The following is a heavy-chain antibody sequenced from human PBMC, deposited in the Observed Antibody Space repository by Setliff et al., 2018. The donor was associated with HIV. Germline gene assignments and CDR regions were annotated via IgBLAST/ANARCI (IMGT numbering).Heavy chain of an antibody. CDR3: ARLSIATRPSFYAMDV. Sequence: GGSLRLSCAASGFTFSNYEMSWVRQAPGKGPEWVSYITGSGDTIYYADSVKGRFTISRDNAKNSLFLRMNSLGAEDTAVYYCARLSIATRPSFYAMDVWGHGTTVTVSS. CDR1: GFTFSNYE. D-gene: IGHD6-6*01. V-gene: IGHV3-48*03. J-gene: IGHJ6*02. CDR2: ITGSGDTI.